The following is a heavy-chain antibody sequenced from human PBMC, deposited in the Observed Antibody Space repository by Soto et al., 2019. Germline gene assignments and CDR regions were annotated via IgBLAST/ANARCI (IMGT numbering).Heavy chain of an antibody. CDR3: ASGGAMVRGVITLFDY. Sequence: QVQLQESGPGLVKPSQTLSLTCTVSGGSISSGDYYWSWIRQPPGKGLEWIGYIYYSGSTYYNPSLKSRVTISVDTFKDQFSLKLSSVTASDTAVYYCASGGAMVRGVITLFDYWGQGTLVTVSS. V-gene: IGHV4-30-4*01. CDR2: IYYSGST. J-gene: IGHJ4*02. CDR1: GGSISSGDYY. D-gene: IGHD3-10*01.